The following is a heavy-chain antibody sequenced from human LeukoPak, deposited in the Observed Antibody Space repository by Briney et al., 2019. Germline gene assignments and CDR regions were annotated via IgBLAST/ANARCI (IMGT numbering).Heavy chain of an antibody. CDR3: AKVKANWWDQLFDY. CDR2: ISATDGTT. V-gene: IGHV3-23*01. Sequence: GGTLRLSCAASGFTFSNYAMSWVRQAPGKGLEWVSSISATDGTTDYADSVKGRFTISRDNSKNTLYLQVNSLRGEDTAVYYCAKVKANWWDQLFDYWGQGTLVTVSS. D-gene: IGHD1-1*01. J-gene: IGHJ4*02. CDR1: GFTFSNYA.